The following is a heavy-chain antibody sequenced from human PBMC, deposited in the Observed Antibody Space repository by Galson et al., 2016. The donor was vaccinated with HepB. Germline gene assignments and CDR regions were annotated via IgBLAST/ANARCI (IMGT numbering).Heavy chain of an antibody. CDR1: GFTFSSYG. CDR3: ARDGGGSSGYYLDY. J-gene: IGHJ4*02. CDR2: IWYDGSNK. V-gene: IGHV3-33*01. Sequence: SLRLSCAASGFTFSSYGMHWVRQAPGNGLEWVAVIWYDGSNKYYADSVKGRFTIFRDNSKNTLYLQMNSLRAEDTAVYYCARDGGGSSGYYLDYWGQGTLVTVSS. D-gene: IGHD3-22*01.